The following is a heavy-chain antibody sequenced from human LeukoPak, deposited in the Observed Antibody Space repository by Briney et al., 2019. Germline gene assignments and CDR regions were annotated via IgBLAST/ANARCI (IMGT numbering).Heavy chain of an antibody. J-gene: IGHJ3*02. CDR2: IKQGGSEK. V-gene: IGHV3-7*01. Sequence: PGGSLRLSCAASGFTFSSYWMYWVRQALGKGLEWVANIKQGGSEKYYVDSVKGRFTISRDIAKNSLYLQMNSLRAEDTAVYYCAREGLPPITIFGVVTANDAFDIWGQGTMVTVSS. CDR1: GFTFSSYW. CDR3: AREGLPPITIFGVVTANDAFDI. D-gene: IGHD3-3*01.